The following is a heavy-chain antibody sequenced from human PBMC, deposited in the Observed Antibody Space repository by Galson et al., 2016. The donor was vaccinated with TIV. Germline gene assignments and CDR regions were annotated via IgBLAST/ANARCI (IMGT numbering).Heavy chain of an antibody. CDR3: ARVGVYMGYGMDV. CDR2: ISSSGSLT. V-gene: IGHV3-21*01. J-gene: IGHJ6*02. CDR1: GFTFSGYS. Sequence: SLRLSCAASGFTFSGYSMDWVRQAPGKGLEWVSSISSSGSLTYYADSVKGRFTISRDNAKNSVFLQMNSLRAEDTAVYHCARVGVYMGYGMDVWGQGTTVTVFS. D-gene: IGHD3-10*01.